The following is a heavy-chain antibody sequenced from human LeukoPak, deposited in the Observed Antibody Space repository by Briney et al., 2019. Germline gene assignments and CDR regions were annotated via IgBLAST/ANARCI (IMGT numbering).Heavy chain of an antibody. J-gene: IGHJ4*02. Sequence: PSQTLSLTCTVSGGSISSGSYYWSWIRQHPGKGLEWIGYIYYSGSTYYNPSLKSRVTISVDTSKNQFSLKLSSVTAADTAVYYCARAVAARPFDYWGQGTLVTVSS. CDR3: ARAVAARPFDY. CDR1: GGSISSGSYY. D-gene: IGHD6-6*01. V-gene: IGHV4-31*03. CDR2: IYYSGST.